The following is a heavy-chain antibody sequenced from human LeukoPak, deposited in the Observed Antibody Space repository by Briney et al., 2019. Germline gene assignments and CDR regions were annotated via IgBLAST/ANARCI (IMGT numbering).Heavy chain of an antibody. CDR2: ISAYNGNT. J-gene: IGHJ4*02. D-gene: IGHD3-9*01. CDR3: ARDSVVLGYFDWLQTAPFDY. CDR1: GYTFTGYY. V-gene: IGHV1-18*04. Sequence: ASVKVSCKASGYTFTGYYMHWVRQAPGQGLEWMGRISAYNGNTNYAQKLQGRVTMTTDTSTSTAYMELRSLRSDDTAVYYCARDSVVLGYFDWLQTAPFDYWGQGTLVTVSS.